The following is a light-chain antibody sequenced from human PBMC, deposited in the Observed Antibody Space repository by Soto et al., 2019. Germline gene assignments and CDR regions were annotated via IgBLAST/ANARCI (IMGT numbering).Light chain of an antibody. CDR1: SSDVGGYDY. J-gene: IGLJ1*01. V-gene: IGLV2-11*01. CDR3: CSFSGSNTLYV. CDR2: DVS. Sequence: QSVLPQPRSVSGSPGQSVTISCTGTSSDVGGYDYVSWYQQHPGKAPKLMIYDVSQRPSGVPDRFSGSKSGNTASLTISGLQAEDEADYYCCSFSGSNTLYVFGTGTKLTVL.